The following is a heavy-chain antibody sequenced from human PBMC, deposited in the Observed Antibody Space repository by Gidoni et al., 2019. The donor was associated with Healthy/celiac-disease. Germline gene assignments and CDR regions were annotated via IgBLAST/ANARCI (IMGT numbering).Heavy chain of an antibody. J-gene: IGHJ6*02. CDR2: IIPIFGTA. CDR3: ASGGHCSSTSCYPLYGMDV. V-gene: IGHV1-69*12. D-gene: IGHD2-2*01. Sequence: QVQLVQSGAEVKKPGSSVKVSCTASGGTFSSYAISWVRQAPGQGLEWMGGIIPIFGTANYAQKFQGRVTITADESTSTAYMELSSLRSEDTAVYYCASGGHCSSTSCYPLYGMDVWGQGTTVTVSS. CDR1: GGTFSSYA.